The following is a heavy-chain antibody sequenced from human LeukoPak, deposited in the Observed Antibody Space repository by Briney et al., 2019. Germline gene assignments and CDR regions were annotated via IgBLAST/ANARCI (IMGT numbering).Heavy chain of an antibody. CDR2: IYYSGST. Sequence: SETLSLTCTVSGGSVSSGSYYWSWIRQPPGKGLEWIGYIYYSGSTYYNPSLKSRVTISVDTSKNQFSLRLSSVTATDTAVYYCVRQSGWYIASWGQGTLVTVSS. V-gene: IGHV4-61*01. D-gene: IGHD6-19*01. CDR3: VRQSGWYIAS. J-gene: IGHJ5*02. CDR1: GGSVSSGSYY.